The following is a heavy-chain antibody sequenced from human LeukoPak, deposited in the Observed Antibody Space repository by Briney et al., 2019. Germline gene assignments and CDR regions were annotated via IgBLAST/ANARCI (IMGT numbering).Heavy chain of an antibody. Sequence: GGSLRLSCTASGFTFGDYAMSWFRQAPGKGLEWVGFIRSKAYGGTTEYAASVKGRFTISRDDSKSIAYLQMNSLKTEDTAVYYCTRAPIAVAGTGVDYWGQGTLVTVSS. D-gene: IGHD6-19*01. CDR1: GFTFGDYA. V-gene: IGHV3-49*03. CDR2: IRSKAYGGTT. CDR3: TRAPIAVAGTGVDY. J-gene: IGHJ4*02.